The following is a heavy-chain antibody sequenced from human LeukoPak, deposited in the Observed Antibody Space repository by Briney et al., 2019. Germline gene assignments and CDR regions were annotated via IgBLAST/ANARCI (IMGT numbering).Heavy chain of an antibody. D-gene: IGHD6-19*01. CDR2: IYYSGST. CDR1: GGSISSYY. CDR3: ARHKRSGWFFDY. Sequence: SETLSLTCTVSGGSISSYYWSWIRQPPGKGLEWIGYIYYSGSTNYNPSLKSRVTISVDTSKNQFSLKLSSVTAADTAVYYCARHKRSGWFFDYWGQGTLVTVSS. J-gene: IGHJ4*02. V-gene: IGHV4-59*08.